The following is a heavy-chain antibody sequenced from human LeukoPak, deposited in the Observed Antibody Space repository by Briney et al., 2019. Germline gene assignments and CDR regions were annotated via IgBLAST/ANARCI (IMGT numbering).Heavy chain of an antibody. CDR2: IYYSGST. J-gene: IGHJ3*02. V-gene: IGHV4-31*03. D-gene: IGHD5-18*01. CDR1: GGSISNGGYY. CDR3: ARDYAGIRAFDI. Sequence: SQTLSLTCTVSGGSISNGGYYWSWIRQHPGKGLEWIGYIYYSGSTYYNPSLKSRVTISVDTSKNQFSLKLSSVTAADTAVYYCARDYAGIRAFDIWGQGTMVTVSS.